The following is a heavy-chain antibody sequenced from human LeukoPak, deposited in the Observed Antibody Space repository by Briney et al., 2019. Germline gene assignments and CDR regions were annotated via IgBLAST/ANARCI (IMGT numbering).Heavy chain of an antibody. CDR3: ACGGSSSCPAEAYDI. CDR1: GFTFTTYA. D-gene: IGHD6-13*01. V-gene: IGHV3-30*04. J-gene: IGHJ3*02. Sequence: GGSLRLSCAASGFTFTTYAIHWVRQAPGKGLEWVAVISYDGGKQFYADSVKGRFTISRDNSRNTLFLQMNSLRVEDTAIYYCACGGSSSCPAEAYDIWGQVTKVIVSS. CDR2: ISYDGGKQ.